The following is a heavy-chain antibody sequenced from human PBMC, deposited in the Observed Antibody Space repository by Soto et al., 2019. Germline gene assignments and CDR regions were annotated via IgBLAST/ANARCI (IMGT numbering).Heavy chain of an antibody. CDR3: ARSMYSTSAQLYYGMDV. CDR1: GYSIRSGYF. J-gene: IGHJ6*02. CDR2: MYHSGIT. Sequence: SETLSLTCAVSGYSIRSGYFWGWIRQPPGKGLEWIGSMYHSGITYYNLSLKSRVTISVDTSKNQLSLKLSSATAADTAVYYCARSMYSTSAQLYYGMDVWGQGTKVTVSS. V-gene: IGHV4-38-2*01. D-gene: IGHD6-6*01.